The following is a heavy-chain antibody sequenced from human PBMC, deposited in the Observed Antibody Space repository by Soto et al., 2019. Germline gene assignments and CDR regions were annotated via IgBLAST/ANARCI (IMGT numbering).Heavy chain of an antibody. CDR2: IIPIFGTA. D-gene: IGHD6-19*01. V-gene: IGHV1-69*06. CDR1: GGSFSSYA. CDR3: ARAGPVAGNHAFDI. J-gene: IGHJ3*02. Sequence: QVQLVQSGAEVKKPGSSVKVSCKASGGSFSSYAISWVRQGPVQGLEWMGGIIPIFGTATYAQKFQGRVTIIADKSTSTAYMELSSLRSEDTAVYYCARAGPVAGNHAFDIWGQGTLVTVSS.